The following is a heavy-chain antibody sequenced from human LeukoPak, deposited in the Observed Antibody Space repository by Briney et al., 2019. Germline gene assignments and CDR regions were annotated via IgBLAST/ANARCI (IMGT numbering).Heavy chain of an antibody. Sequence: SETLSLTCAVYGGSFSGYYWGWIRQPPGKGLEWIGEINHSGSTNYNPSLKSRVTISVDTSKNQFSLKLSSVTAADTAVYYCARGNAGYYYYGMDVWGQGTTVTVSS. V-gene: IGHV4-34*01. CDR3: ARGNAGYYYYGMDV. CDR2: INHSGST. J-gene: IGHJ6*02. CDR1: GGSFSGYY.